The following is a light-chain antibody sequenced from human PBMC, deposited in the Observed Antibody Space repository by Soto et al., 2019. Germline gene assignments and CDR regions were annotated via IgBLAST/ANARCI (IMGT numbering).Light chain of an antibody. V-gene: IGKV3-20*01. CDR2: GAS. Sequence: ETVLTQSPGTLSLSPGERATLSCRASQSVSSSYLAWYQQKPGQAPRLLIYGASSRATGIPDRFSGSGSGTDFTLTISRLEPEDLAVYYCQQYGTSPYTFGQGTTLEIK. J-gene: IGKJ2*01. CDR1: QSVSSSY. CDR3: QQYGTSPYT.